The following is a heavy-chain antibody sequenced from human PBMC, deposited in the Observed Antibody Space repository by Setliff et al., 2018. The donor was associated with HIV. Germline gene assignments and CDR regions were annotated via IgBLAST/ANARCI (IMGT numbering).Heavy chain of an antibody. CDR3: ARLFQWMSYSFGI. D-gene: IGHD5-12*01. CDR1: GGSISSDSYY. J-gene: IGHJ3*02. Sequence: PSETLSLTCTVSGGSISSDSYYWGWIRQPPGKGLEWIASINYSGYTYHNPSLKPRVTISIDTSKSQFSLKLNSITAADTGVYYCARLFQWMSYSFGIWGQGTVVTVSS. V-gene: IGHV4-39*01. CDR2: INYSGYT.